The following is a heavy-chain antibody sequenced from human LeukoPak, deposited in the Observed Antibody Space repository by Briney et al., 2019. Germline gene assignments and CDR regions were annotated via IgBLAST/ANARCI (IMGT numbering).Heavy chain of an antibody. D-gene: IGHD3-3*01. V-gene: IGHV4-39*07. J-gene: IGHJ3*02. CDR3: ARVEGRLSGLTIFGVVQSKGAFDI. Sequence: SETLSLTCTVSGGSISSSSYYWGWIRQPPGKGLEWIGSIYYSGSTYYNPSLKSRVTISVDTSKNQFSLKLSSVTAADTAVYYCARVEGRLSGLTIFGVVQSKGAFDIWGQGTMVTVSS. CDR2: IYYSGST. CDR1: GGSISSSSYY.